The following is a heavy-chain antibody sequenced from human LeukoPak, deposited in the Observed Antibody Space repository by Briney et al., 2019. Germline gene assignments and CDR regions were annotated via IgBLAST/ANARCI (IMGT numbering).Heavy chain of an antibody. CDR1: GGSISSGGYS. J-gene: IGHJ4*02. V-gene: IGHV4-30-2*01. D-gene: IGHD3-3*01. Sequence: SETLSLTCAVSGGSISSGGYSWSWIRQPPGKGLEWIGYIYHSGSTYYNPSLKSRVTISVDRSKNQFSLKLSSVTAADTAVYYCARASSNYDFCSGYYSVRFGYFDYWGQGTLVTVSS. CDR3: ARASSNYDFCSGYYSVRFGYFDY. CDR2: IYHSGST.